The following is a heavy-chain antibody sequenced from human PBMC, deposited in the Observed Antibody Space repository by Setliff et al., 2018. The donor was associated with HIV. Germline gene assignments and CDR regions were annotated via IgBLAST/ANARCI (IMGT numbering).Heavy chain of an antibody. CDR1: GFTRSTYG. J-gene: IGHJ4*02. CDR3: AKAIYGVVMDCFDS. CDR2: VSVSGGST. Sequence: PGGSLRLSCATSGFTRSTYGMHWVRQAPGKGLEWVSSVSVSGGSTYYAEAVKGRFTISRENSKNTVFLEMSSLRAEDTAVYFCAKAIYGVVMDCFDSWGRGTLVTVSS. D-gene: IGHD3-3*01. V-gene: IGHV3-NL1*01.